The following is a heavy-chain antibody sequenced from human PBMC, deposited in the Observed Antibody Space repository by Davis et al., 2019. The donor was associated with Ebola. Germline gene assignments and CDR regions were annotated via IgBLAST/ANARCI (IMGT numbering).Heavy chain of an antibody. CDR2: INHSGST. CDR1: GGSFSGYY. D-gene: IGHD3-3*01. CDR3: ARVVDDFWSGYYMSYFDY. J-gene: IGHJ4*02. V-gene: IGHV4-34*01. Sequence: MPSETLSLTCAVYGGSFSGYYWSWIRQPPGKGLEWIGEINHSGSTNYNPSLKSRVTISVDKSKNQFSLKLSSVTAADTAVYYCARVVDDFWSGYYMSYFDYWGQGTLVTVSS.